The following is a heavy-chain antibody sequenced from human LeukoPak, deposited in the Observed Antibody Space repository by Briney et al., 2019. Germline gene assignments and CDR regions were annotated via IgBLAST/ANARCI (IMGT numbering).Heavy chain of an antibody. D-gene: IGHD1-26*01. CDR2: IKQDGSEK. CDR3: ARESGNYPYWYFDL. V-gene: IGHV3-7*01. CDR1: GFTFSSYW. Sequence: GGSLRLSCAASGFTFSSYWMSWVRQAPGKGLEWVANIKQDGSEKYSVDSVKGRFTISRDNAKNSLSLQMNSLRAEDTAVYYCARESGNYPYWYFDLWGRGTLVTVSS. J-gene: IGHJ2*01.